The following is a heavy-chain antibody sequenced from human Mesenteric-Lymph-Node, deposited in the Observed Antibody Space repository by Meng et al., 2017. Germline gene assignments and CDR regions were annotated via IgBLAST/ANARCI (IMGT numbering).Heavy chain of an antibody. D-gene: IGHD6-13*01. Sequence: GESLKISCAASGFTFSSYAMSWVRQAPGKGLEWVSAISGSGGRTYYADSVKGRFTISRDNSKNTLYLQMNSLRAEDTAVYYCAREPRNSLLRGPSGFDPWGQGTLVTVSS. CDR1: GFTFSSYA. CDR3: AREPRNSLLRGPSGFDP. J-gene: IGHJ5*02. CDR2: ISGSGGRT. V-gene: IGHV3-23*01.